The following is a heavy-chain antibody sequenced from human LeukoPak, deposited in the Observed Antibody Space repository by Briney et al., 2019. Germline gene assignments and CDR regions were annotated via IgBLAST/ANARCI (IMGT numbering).Heavy chain of an antibody. Sequence: GGSLRLSCAASGFTFSSYWMSWVRQAPGKGLEWVANIRQDGSEKYYVDSVKGRFTISRGNAKNSLYLQMNSLRAEDTAVYYCARDPSGDYGDYRGQGTLVTVSS. D-gene: IGHD4-17*01. J-gene: IGHJ4*02. CDR1: GFTFSSYW. CDR2: IRQDGSEK. V-gene: IGHV3-7*03. CDR3: ARDPSGDYGDY.